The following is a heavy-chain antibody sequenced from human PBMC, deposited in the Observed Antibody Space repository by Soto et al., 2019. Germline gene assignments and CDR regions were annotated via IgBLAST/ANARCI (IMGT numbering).Heavy chain of an antibody. CDR2: VGAYNGNI. V-gene: IGHV1-18*04. Sequence: ASVKVSCKAPGGTFSSYSINWVRQAPGQGLEWMGRVGAYNGNINFVRKLQGRLTMTTDTSTSTAYMELRSLRPEDTAVYYCARDQHTYDYGSGSYLPASDWGQGTLVTVSS. J-gene: IGHJ4*02. CDR1: GGTFSSYS. CDR3: ARDQHTYDYGSGSYLPASD. D-gene: IGHD3-10*01.